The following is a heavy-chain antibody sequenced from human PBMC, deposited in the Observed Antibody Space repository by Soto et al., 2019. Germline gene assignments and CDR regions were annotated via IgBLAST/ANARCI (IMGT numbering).Heavy chain of an antibody. Sequence: EVQLVESGGGLVQPGGSVRLSCAASGFTFSSYWMSWVRQAPGKGLEWVANIKQDGSEKYYVDSVKGRFTISRDNAKNSLYLQMNSLRAEDTAVYYCAREDYGSGKDGMDVWGQATTVTVSS. CDR3: AREDYGSGKDGMDV. CDR2: IKQDGSEK. CDR1: GFTFSSYW. D-gene: IGHD3-10*01. J-gene: IGHJ6*02. V-gene: IGHV3-7*05.